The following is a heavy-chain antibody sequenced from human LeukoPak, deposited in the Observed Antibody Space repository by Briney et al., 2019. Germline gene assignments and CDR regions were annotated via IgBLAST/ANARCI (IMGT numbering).Heavy chain of an antibody. CDR3: ARDRAIAAAGTSIDY. D-gene: IGHD6-13*01. J-gene: IGHJ4*02. CDR2: ISSSSSYI. V-gene: IGHV3-21*01. CDR1: GFTFSSYW. Sequence: GGSLRLSRAASGFTFSSYWMHWVRQAPGKGLVWVSSISSSSSYIYYADSVKGRFTISRGNAKNSLYLQMNSLRAEDTAVYYCARDRAIAAAGTSIDYWGQGTLVTVSS.